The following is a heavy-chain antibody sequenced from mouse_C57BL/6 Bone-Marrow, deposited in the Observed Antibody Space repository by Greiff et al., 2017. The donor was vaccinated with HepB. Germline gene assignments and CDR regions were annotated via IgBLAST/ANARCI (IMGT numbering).Heavy chain of an antibody. CDR3: ARDRGRYAMDY. CDR2: ISNGGGST. J-gene: IGHJ4*01. D-gene: IGHD1-1*01. Sequence: EVQLVESGGGLVQPGGSLKLSCAASGFTFSDYYMYWVRQTPEKRLEWVAYISNGGGSTYYPDTVKGRFTISRDNAKNTLYLQMSRLKSEDTAMYYCARDRGRYAMDYWGQGTSVTVSS. V-gene: IGHV5-12*01. CDR1: GFTFSDYY.